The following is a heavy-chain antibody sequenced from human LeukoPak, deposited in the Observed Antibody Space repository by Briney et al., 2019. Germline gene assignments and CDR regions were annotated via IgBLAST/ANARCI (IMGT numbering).Heavy chain of an antibody. CDR3: ARAYTAMSVYYYGMDV. D-gene: IGHD5-18*01. CDR1: GGTFSSYA. CDR2: IIPILGIA. J-gene: IGHJ6*02. V-gene: IGHV1-69*04. Sequence: ASVKVSCKASGGTFSSYAISWVRQAPGQGLEWMGRIIPILGIANYAQKFQGRVTITADKSMSTAYMELSSLRSEDTAVYYCARAYTAMSVYYYGMDVWGQGTTVTVSS.